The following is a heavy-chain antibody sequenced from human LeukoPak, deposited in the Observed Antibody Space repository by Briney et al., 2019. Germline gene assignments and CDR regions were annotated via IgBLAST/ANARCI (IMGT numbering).Heavy chain of an antibody. Sequence: PGGSLRLSCAASGFTFSGYAMSWVRQAPGKGLEWVSAIVGSGASTYYADSVKGRFTISRDNSKSTLYLQMNSLRADDTAVYYCAKIGCSGGRCYSVGLYYFDYWGQGTLVTVSS. J-gene: IGHJ4*02. CDR3: AKIGCSGGRCYSVGLYYFDY. D-gene: IGHD2-15*01. V-gene: IGHV3-23*01. CDR1: GFTFSGYA. CDR2: IVGSGAST.